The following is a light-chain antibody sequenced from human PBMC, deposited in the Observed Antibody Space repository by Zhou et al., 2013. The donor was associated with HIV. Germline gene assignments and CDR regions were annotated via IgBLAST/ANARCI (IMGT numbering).Light chain of an antibody. Sequence: EVVLTQSPTTLSLSPGERATLSCRASQSVYKYLAWYQQKPGQAPRLLIYDASDRATGIPARFSGSGSETDFTLTISSLEPEDFAVYYCQQRIKWPITFGQGTRLEIK. V-gene: IGKV3-11*01. CDR3: QQRIKWPIT. CDR2: DAS. CDR1: QSVYKY. J-gene: IGKJ5*01.